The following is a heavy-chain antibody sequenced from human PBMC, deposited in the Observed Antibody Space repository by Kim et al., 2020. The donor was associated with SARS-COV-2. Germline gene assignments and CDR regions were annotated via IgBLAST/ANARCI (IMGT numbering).Heavy chain of an antibody. CDR3: TTDDRNPPGQSRYYYYYGMDV. Sequence: GGSLRLSCAASGFTFSNAWMSWVRQAPGKGLEWVGRIKSKTDGGTTDYAAPVKGRFTISRDDSKNTLYLQMNSLKTEDTAVYYCTTDDRNPPGQSRYYYYYGMDVWGQGTTVTVSS. CDR1: GFTFSNAW. D-gene: IGHD3-22*01. V-gene: IGHV3-15*01. CDR2: IKSKTDGGTT. J-gene: IGHJ6*02.